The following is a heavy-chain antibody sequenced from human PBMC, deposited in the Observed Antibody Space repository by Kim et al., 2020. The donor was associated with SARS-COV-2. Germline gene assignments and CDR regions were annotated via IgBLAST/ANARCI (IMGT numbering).Heavy chain of an antibody. V-gene: IGHV3-7*01. CDR3: ARESVAIFGVVTSYGMDV. CDR1: GFTFSSYW. J-gene: IGHJ6*02. D-gene: IGHD3-3*01. Sequence: GGSLRLSCAASGFTFSSYWMSWVRQAPGKGLEWVANIKQDGSEKYYVDSVKGRFTISRDNAKNSLYLQMNSLRAEDTAVYYCARESVAIFGVVTSYGMDVWGQGTTVTVSS. CDR2: IKQDGSEK.